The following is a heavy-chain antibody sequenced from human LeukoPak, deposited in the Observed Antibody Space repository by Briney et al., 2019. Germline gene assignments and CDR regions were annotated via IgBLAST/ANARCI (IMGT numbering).Heavy chain of an antibody. J-gene: IGHJ5*02. CDR3: ARDMYYYSRTGFDP. CDR1: GYTFNSYG. CDR2: ISAYNGNT. D-gene: IGHD3-10*01. Sequence: ASVKVSCKTSGYTFNSYGISWVRQPPGQGLEWTGWISAYNGNTNYAQKLQGRVTMTTDTSTSTAYMELRSLRSDDTAVYFCARDMYYYSRTGFDPWGQGTLVTVSS. V-gene: IGHV1-18*01.